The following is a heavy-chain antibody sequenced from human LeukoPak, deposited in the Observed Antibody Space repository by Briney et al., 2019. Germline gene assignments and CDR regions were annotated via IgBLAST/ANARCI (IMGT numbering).Heavy chain of an antibody. J-gene: IGHJ4*02. CDR3: ARGQGYSLFDY. V-gene: IGHV4-34*01. Sequence: SETLSLTCAVYGGSFSGYYWSWIRQPPGKGLEWIGEINHSGSTNYNPSLKRRVTISVDTSKNQFSLKLSSVTAADTAVYYCARGQGYSLFDYWGQGTLVTVSS. CDR1: GGSFSGYY. CDR2: INHSGST. D-gene: IGHD5-18*01.